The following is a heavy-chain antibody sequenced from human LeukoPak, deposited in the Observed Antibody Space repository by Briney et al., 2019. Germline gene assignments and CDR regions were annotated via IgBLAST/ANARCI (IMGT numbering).Heavy chain of an antibody. CDR2: IYYSGST. D-gene: IGHD3-22*01. Sequence: SETLSLTCTVSGGSISSYYWSWIRQPPGKGLEWIGYIYYSGSTYYNPSLKSRVTISVDTSKNQFSLKLSSVTAADTAVYYCARLRSYYDSSGYYYFDYWGQGTLVTVSS. V-gene: IGHV4-59*04. J-gene: IGHJ4*02. CDR3: ARLRSYYDSSGYYYFDY. CDR1: GGSISSYY.